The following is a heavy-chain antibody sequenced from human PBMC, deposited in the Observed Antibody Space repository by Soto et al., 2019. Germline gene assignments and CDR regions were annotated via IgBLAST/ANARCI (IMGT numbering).Heavy chain of an antibody. V-gene: IGHV3-23*01. CDR2: ISASGSSI. J-gene: IGHJ4*02. Sequence: PGGSLRLSCSASGFTFNNYAMTWVRQAAGKGLEWVSAISASGSSIHYADSVKGRFIISRDSSKTTLYLQVNSLRPEDTAIYYCARSGAEVATGPLDYWRLQSLVPVSS. D-gene: IGHD5-12*01. CDR3: ARSGAEVATGPLDY. CDR1: GFTFNNYA.